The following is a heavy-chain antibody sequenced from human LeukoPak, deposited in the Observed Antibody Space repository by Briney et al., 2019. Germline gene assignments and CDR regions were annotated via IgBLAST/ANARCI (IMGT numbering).Heavy chain of an antibody. CDR1: GYTFTSYY. Sequence: GASVKVSCKASGYTFTSYYMHWVRQAPGQGLEWMGIINPSGGSTSYAQKFQGRVTMTRDTSISTAYMELSRLRSDDTAVYYCARGDYDYYDSSGYLFPFDYWGQGTLVTVSS. D-gene: IGHD3-22*01. J-gene: IGHJ4*02. V-gene: IGHV1-46*01. CDR2: INPSGGST. CDR3: ARGDYDYYDSSGYLFPFDY.